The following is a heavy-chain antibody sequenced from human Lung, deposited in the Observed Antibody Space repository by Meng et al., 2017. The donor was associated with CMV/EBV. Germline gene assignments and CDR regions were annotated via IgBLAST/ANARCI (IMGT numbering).Heavy chain of an antibody. Sequence: QTQPQESGPGLVTPSGTLSLTCAVSGGSISISTWWSWVRQPPGKGLEWIGEIYHSGGTNYNPSLRGRVTISLDKPKNQFSLTLRSVTAADTAVYYCARDPYATGWAGWGQGTLVTVSS. J-gene: IGHJ4*02. V-gene: IGHV4-4*02. CDR2: IYHSGGT. CDR3: ARDPYATGWAG. D-gene: IGHD6-19*01. CDR1: GGSISISTW.